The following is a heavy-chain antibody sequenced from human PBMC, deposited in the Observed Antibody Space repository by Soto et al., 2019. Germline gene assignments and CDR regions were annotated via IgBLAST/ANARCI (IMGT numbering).Heavy chain of an antibody. CDR1: GFIFSSYW. CDR2: INQDGRER. Sequence: PGGSLRLSCAASGFIFSSYWMNWVRQAPGKGLEWVASINQDGRERYYVDSVKGRFTISRDNAKNSLYLQVNSLRAEDTAVYYCARDGEAPGLYLDYWGQGTLV. V-gene: IGHV3-7*01. CDR3: ARDGEAPGLYLDY. J-gene: IGHJ4*02. D-gene: IGHD7-27*01.